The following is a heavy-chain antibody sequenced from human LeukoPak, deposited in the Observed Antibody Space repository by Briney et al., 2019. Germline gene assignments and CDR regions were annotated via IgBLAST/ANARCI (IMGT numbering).Heavy chain of an antibody. CDR1: GYTFTGYY. CDR3: ARYLYDYGSGSYYNGGFDY. J-gene: IGHJ4*02. Sequence: ASVKVSCKASGYTFTGYYMHWVRQAPGQGLEWMGWINPNSGGTNYAQKFQGRVTMTRDTSTSTVYMELSSLRSEDTAVYYCARYLYDYGSGSYYNGGFDYWGQGTLVTVSS. V-gene: IGHV1-2*02. CDR2: INPNSGGT. D-gene: IGHD3-10*01.